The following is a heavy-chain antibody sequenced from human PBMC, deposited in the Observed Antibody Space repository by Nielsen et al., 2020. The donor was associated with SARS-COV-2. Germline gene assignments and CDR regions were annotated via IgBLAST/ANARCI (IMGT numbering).Heavy chain of an antibody. J-gene: IGHJ6*02. CDR3: AREWGYGTHYYYGMDV. CDR1: GYTFTGYY. Sequence: ASVKVSCKASGYTFTGYYMHWVRQAPGQGLEWMGWINPNSGGTNYAQKFQGWVTMTRDTSISTAYMELSRLRSDDTAVYYCAREWGYGTHYYYGMDVWGQGTMVTVSS. D-gene: IGHD1-14*01. V-gene: IGHV1-2*04. CDR2: INPNSGGT.